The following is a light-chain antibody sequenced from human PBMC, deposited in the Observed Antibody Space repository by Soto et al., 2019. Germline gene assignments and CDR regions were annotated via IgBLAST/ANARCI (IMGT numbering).Light chain of an antibody. J-gene: IGLJ2*01. V-gene: IGLV1-51*02. CDR3: GTWDSSLSAGV. Sequence: QSVLTQPPSVSAAPGQKVSISCSGSSFNIGNNYVCWYQQIPGTAPKLLIFENNKRPSGIPDRFSGSKSGTSATLDITGLQTGDEADYYCGTWDSSLSAGVFGGGTKLTVL. CDR2: ENN. CDR1: SFNIGNNY.